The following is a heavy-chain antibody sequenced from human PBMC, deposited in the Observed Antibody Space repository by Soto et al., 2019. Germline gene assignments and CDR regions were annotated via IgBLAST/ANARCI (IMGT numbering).Heavy chain of an antibody. D-gene: IGHD2-15*01. V-gene: IGHV4-31*01. CDR3: ARDGYCSGGSCYSGWFDP. Sequence: QVQLQESGPGLVKPSQTLSLTCTVSGGSISSGGYYWSWIRQHPGKGLEWIGYIYYSGSTYYNPSLKSPVTISVDTSKNQFSLKLSSVTAADTAVYYCARDGYCSGGSCYSGWFDPWGQGTLVTVSS. J-gene: IGHJ5*02. CDR1: GGSISSGGYY. CDR2: IYYSGST.